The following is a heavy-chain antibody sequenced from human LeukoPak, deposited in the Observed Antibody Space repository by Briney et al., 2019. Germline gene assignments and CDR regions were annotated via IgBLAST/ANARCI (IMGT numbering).Heavy chain of an antibody. J-gene: IGHJ5*02. D-gene: IGHD5-12*01. CDR1: GGSISSYY. CDR3: ARDLGGYGSRFDP. CDR2: IYYSGST. Sequence: SETLSLTCTVSGGSISSYYWSWIRQPPGKGLEWIGYIYYSGSTNYNPSLKSRVTISVDTSKNQFSLKLSSVTAADTAVYFCARDLGGYGSRFDPWGQGTLVTVSS. V-gene: IGHV4-59*12.